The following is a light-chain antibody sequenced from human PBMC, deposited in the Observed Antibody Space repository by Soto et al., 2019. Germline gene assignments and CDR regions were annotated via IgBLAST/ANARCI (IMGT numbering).Light chain of an antibody. V-gene: IGKV1-39*01. J-gene: IGKJ4*01. CDR2: ATS. CDR1: QSISSH. CDR3: QQRSNWPPLT. Sequence: DIQMTQSPASLSAFVGDRVTITCRASQSISSHLNWYQQKPGEPPKLLIYATSSLQTGVPSRFSGSGSGTDFTLTISSLEPEDFAVYYCQQRSNWPPLTFGGGTKVEIK.